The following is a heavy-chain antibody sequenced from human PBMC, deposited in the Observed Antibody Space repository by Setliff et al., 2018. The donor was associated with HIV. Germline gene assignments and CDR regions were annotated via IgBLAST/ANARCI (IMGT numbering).Heavy chain of an antibody. D-gene: IGHD4-4*01. CDR1: GGSISSYY. CDR2: IYTSGST. CDR3: ARLSRWGTMTTLDF. Sequence: SETLSLTCTASGGSISSYYWSWIRQPAGKGLEWIGHIYTSGSTNYNPSLKSRATISVDTSKNQFSLTLSSVTAADTAVYFCARLSRWGTMTTLDFWGQGTLVTVSS. V-gene: IGHV4-4*07. J-gene: IGHJ4*02.